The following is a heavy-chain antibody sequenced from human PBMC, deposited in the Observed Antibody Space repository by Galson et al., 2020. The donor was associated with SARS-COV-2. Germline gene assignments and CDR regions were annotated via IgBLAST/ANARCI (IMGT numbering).Heavy chain of an antibody. CDR3: ARGLGRITMIVVVINAFDI. CDR1: GGSISSGGYY. D-gene: IGHD3-22*01. Sequence: SETLSLTCTVSGGSISSGGYYWSWIRQHPGKGLEWIGYIYYSGSTYYNPSLKSRVTISVDTSKNQFPLKLSSVTAADTAVYYCARGLGRITMIVVVINAFDIWGQGTMVTVSS. J-gene: IGHJ3*02. V-gene: IGHV4-31*03. CDR2: IYYSGST.